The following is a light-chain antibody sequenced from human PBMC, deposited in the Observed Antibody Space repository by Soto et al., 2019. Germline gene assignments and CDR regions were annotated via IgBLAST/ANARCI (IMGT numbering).Light chain of an antibody. J-gene: IGLJ3*02. Sequence: QSVLTQPASVSGSPGQSITISCTGTSSDVGANDYVSWYQHHPGKAPKLMIYEVTNRPSGVSNRFSGSKSGNTASLTISGLQGEDEADYYCSSYTSTYTWVFGGGTKLTVL. CDR2: EVT. CDR3: SSYTSTYTWV. CDR1: SSDVGANDY. V-gene: IGLV2-14*01.